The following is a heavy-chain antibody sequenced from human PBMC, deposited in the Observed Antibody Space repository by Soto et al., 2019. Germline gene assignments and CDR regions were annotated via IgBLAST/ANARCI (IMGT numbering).Heavy chain of an antibody. CDR1: GFTISTHG. CDR3: AAATTSNFHFPY. Sequence: QAQLVESGGGVVQPGTSLRLSCAASGFTISTHGMHWVRQAPGKGLEWLANIWYDGSNKFYAESVKGRFSISKDNSKNTLYLHMSSLRAEDTAVYYCAAATTSNFHFPYWGQGTQVIVSS. V-gene: IGHV3-33*03. CDR2: IWYDGSNK. D-gene: IGHD1-1*01. J-gene: IGHJ4*02.